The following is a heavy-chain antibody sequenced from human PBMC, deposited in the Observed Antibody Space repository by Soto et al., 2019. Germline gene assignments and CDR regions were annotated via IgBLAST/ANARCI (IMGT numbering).Heavy chain of an antibody. CDR1: GFTFSSYS. V-gene: IGHV3-48*01. D-gene: IGHD3-16*01. J-gene: IGHJ4*02. CDR3: ARSLYEGVDY. Sequence: EVQLVESGGGLVQPGGSLRLSCAASGFTFSSYSMNWVRQAPGKGLEWVSYISSSSSTIYYADSVKGRFTISRDNAKNSLYLQMNSLRAEDTAVYYCARSLYEGVDYWGQGTLVTVSS. CDR2: ISSSSSTI.